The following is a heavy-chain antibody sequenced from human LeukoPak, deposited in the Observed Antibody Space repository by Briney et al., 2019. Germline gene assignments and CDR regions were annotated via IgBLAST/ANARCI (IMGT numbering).Heavy chain of an antibody. V-gene: IGHV4-38-2*02. Sequence: SETLSLTCTVSGYSISSGYYSGWIRQPPGKGLEWIGSIYHSGSTYYNPSLKSRVTISVDTSKNQFSLKLSSVTAADTAVYYCARGEGWEPNFDYWGQGTLVTVSS. D-gene: IGHD1-26*01. CDR3: ARGEGWEPNFDY. J-gene: IGHJ4*02. CDR2: IYHSGST. CDR1: GYSISSGYY.